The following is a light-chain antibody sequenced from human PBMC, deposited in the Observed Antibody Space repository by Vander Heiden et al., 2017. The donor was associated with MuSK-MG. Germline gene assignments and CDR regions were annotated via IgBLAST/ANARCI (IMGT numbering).Light chain of an antibody. CDR3: QSYDSSLSGGV. J-gene: IGLJ2*01. Sequence: QSVLTQPPSVSGAPGQWVTLSCLGSSSNIGAGYDVHWYQQLPGTAPKRLIYGNSNRPSGVPDRFSGSKSGTSASLAITGLQAEDEADDYCQSYDSSLSGGVFGGGTKLTV. CDR2: GNS. CDR1: SSNIGAGYD. V-gene: IGLV1-40*01.